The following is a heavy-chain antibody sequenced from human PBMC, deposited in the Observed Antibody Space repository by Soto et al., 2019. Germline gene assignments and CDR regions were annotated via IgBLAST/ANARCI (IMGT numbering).Heavy chain of an antibody. CDR2: IYYSGST. D-gene: IGHD6-19*01. Sequence: PSETLSLTCTVSGGSISSYYWSWIRQPPGKGLEWIGYIYYSGSTNYNPSLKSRVTISVDTSKNQFSLKLSSVTAADTAVYYCAGARGIAVAGYFDYWGQGTLVTVSS. CDR3: AGARGIAVAGYFDY. CDR1: GGSISSYY. V-gene: IGHV4-59*01. J-gene: IGHJ4*02.